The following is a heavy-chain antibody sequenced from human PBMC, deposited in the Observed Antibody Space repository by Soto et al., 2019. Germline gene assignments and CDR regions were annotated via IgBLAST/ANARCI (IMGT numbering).Heavy chain of an antibody. J-gene: IGHJ3*02. CDR1: GFTFSSYW. V-gene: IGHV3-7*01. CDR3: ARDVQPGGSSGWYEEGSHDAFDI. Sequence: GGSLRLSCAASGFTFSSYWMSWVRQAPGKGLEWVANIKQDGSEKYYVDSVKGRFTISRDNAKNSLYLQMNSLRAEDTAVYYCARDVQPGGSSGWYEEGSHDAFDIWGQGTMVTVSS. D-gene: IGHD6-19*01. CDR2: IKQDGSEK.